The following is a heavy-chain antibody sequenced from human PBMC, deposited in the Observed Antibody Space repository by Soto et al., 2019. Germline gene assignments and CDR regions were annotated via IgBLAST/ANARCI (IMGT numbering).Heavy chain of an antibody. V-gene: IGHV4-34*01. CDR2: INHSGST. CDR3: ASLDPFIAARLSVYFDY. CDR1: GGSFSGYY. J-gene: IGHJ4*02. Sequence: SETLSLTCAVYGGSFSGYYWSWIRQPPGKGLEWIGEINHSGSTNYNPSLKSRVTISVDTSKNQSSLKLSSVTAADTAVYYCASLDPFIAARLSVYFDYCGQGILVTVFS. D-gene: IGHD6-6*01.